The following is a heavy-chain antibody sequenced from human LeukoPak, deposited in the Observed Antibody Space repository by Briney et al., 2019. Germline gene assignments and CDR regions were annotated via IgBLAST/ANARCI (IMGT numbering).Heavy chain of an antibody. CDR2: INHSGST. J-gene: IGHJ5*02. D-gene: IGHD2-2*01. Sequence: PSETLSLTCAVYGGSFSGYYWSWIRQPPGKGLEWIGEINHSGSTNYNPSLKSRATISVDTSKNQFSLKLSSVTAADTAVYYCARRGRGYCSSTSCYWFDPWGQGTLVTVSS. CDR1: GGSFSGYY. V-gene: IGHV4-34*01. CDR3: ARRGRGYCSSTSCYWFDP.